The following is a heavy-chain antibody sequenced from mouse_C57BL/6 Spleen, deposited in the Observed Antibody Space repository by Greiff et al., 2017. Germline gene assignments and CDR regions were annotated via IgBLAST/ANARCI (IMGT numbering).Heavy chain of an antibody. J-gene: IGHJ4*01. CDR1: GYTFTSYW. CDR2: IDPSDSYT. V-gene: IGHV1-69*01. Sequence: QVQLQQPGAELVLPGASVKLSCKASGYTFTSYWMHWVKQRPGQGLEWIGEIDPSDSYTNYTQKFKGQSTLTVDKSSSTAYMQLSSLTAEDSAVYDCARAGDYYAMDYGGQGTSVTVSS. CDR3: ARAGDYYAMDY.